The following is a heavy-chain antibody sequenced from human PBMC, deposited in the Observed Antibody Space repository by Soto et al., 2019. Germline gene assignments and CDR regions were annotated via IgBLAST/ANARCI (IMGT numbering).Heavy chain of an antibody. CDR2: INVDGSIQ. CDR3: ASGNRVEYWNFGY. Sequence: XVSLRLSCVASGFIFSNYWMSWVRQAPGKGLEWVTNINVDGSIQHYVGSVKGRFTVSRDNAKNSLFLHINSLRAEDTAVYYCASGNRVEYWNFGYWGPGTLVTVSS. CDR1: GFIFSNYW. D-gene: IGHD1-7*01. V-gene: IGHV3-7*03. J-gene: IGHJ4*02.